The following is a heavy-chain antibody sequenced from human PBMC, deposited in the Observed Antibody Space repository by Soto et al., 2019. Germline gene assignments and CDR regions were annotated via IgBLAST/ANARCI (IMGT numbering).Heavy chain of an antibody. V-gene: IGHV3-30*18. J-gene: IGHJ6*02. Sequence: EGSLRLSCAASGFTFSSYGMHWVRQAPGKGLEWVAVISYDGSNKYYADSVKGRFTISRDNSKNTLYLQMNSLRAEDTAVYYCAKDTSSYCSGGSCYLPTAHYYYYGMDVWGQGTTVTVSS. CDR2: ISYDGSNK. CDR1: GFTFSSYG. CDR3: AKDTSSYCSGGSCYLPTAHYYYYGMDV. D-gene: IGHD2-15*01.